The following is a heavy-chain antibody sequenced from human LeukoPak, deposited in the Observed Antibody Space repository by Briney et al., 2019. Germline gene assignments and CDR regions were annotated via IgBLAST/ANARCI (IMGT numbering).Heavy chain of an antibody. V-gene: IGHV3-48*03. D-gene: IGHD6-13*01. J-gene: IGHJ4*02. CDR1: GFAFSNYD. CDR2: ISRSDNTI. Sequence: PGGSLRLSCAASGFAFSNYDMNWVRQAPGKGLEWVSYISRSDNTIYYADSVKGRFTISRDNAKNSLYLQMNSPRAEDTAVYYCARDFSNNWSNDYWGQGTLVTVSS. CDR3: ARDFSNNWSNDY.